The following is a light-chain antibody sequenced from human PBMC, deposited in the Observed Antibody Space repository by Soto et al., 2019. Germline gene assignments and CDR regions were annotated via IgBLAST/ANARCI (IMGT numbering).Light chain of an antibody. CDR2: DAS. CDR1: YYVTSRY. V-gene: IGKV3-20*01. CDR3: QHYDSSAGGT. Sequence: EIVLTQSPGTLSLSPGEGATLSCRTSYYVTSRYLGWYQQKPGQAPRLLIYDASTRATGIPDRFSGSGSGTDFTLTISRLEPEDFAVYYCQHYDSSAGGTFGQGTKVDIK. J-gene: IGKJ1*01.